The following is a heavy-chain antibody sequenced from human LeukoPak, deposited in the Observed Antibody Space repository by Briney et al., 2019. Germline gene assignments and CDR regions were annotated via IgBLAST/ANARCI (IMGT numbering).Heavy chain of an antibody. CDR1: GYTFTNYY. Sequence: ASVKVSCKASGYTFTNYYIHWVRQAPGQGLEWMGIINPSGGTTGYAQKFQGRVTMTRDMSTSTVYMELSSLRSEDTAVYYCARGESGWELLRDWGQGTLVTVSS. D-gene: IGHD1-26*01. V-gene: IGHV1-46*01. CDR2: INPSGGTT. J-gene: IGHJ4*02. CDR3: ARGESGWELLRD.